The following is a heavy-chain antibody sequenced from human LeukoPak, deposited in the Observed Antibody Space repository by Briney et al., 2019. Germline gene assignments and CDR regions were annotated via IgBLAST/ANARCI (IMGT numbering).Heavy chain of an antibody. D-gene: IGHD6-13*01. CDR3: ARGPNIAAAGEGDYYFDY. V-gene: IGHV4-31*03. J-gene: IGHJ4*02. CDR1: GGSINSGGYY. Sequence: PSETLSLTCTVSGGSINSGGYYWSWIRQHPGKGLEWIGYIYYSGSTYYNPSLKSRVTISVDTSKNQFSLKLSSVTAADTAVYYCARGPNIAAAGEGDYYFDYWGQGTLVTVSS. CDR2: IYYSGST.